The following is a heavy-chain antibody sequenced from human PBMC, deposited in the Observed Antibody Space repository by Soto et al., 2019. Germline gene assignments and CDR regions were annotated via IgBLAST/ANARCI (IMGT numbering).Heavy chain of an antibody. J-gene: IGHJ4*02. V-gene: IGHV3-30-3*01. D-gene: IGHD2-15*01. Sequence: QVQLVESGGGVVQPGRSLRLSCATSGFTFSSYAMHWVRQAPGKGPEWVAIISYDGSNKYYADSVKGRFIISRDNSKNTLFLQMNSLRTEDTAVYHCARGDGISGPEGYWGQGNLVTVSS. CDR3: ARGDGISGPEGY. CDR1: GFTFSSYA. CDR2: ISYDGSNK.